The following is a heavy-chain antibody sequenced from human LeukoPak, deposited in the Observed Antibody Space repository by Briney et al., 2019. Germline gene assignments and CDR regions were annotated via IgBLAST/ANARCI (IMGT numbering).Heavy chain of an antibody. CDR3: ASSVFGVVIRT. V-gene: IGHV3-48*01. D-gene: IGHD3-3*01. J-gene: IGHJ5*02. CDR1: GFTFSSYS. CDR2: ISSSSTI. Sequence: GGSLRLSCAASGFTFSSYSMNWVRQAPGKGLEWVSYISSSSTIYYADSVKGRFTISRDNAKNSLYLQMNSLRAEDTAVYYCASSVFGVVIRTWGQGTLVTVSS.